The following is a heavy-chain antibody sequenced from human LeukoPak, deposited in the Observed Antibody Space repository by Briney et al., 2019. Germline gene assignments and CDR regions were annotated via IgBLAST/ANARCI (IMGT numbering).Heavy chain of an antibody. CDR1: GYTFTSYG. CDR3: ARGPISPAAVVTQYYYMDV. Sequence: GASVKVSCKASGYTFTSYGISWVRQAPGHGLECMGWISAYNGNTNYAQKLQGRVTMTTDTSTSTAYMELRSLRSDDTAVYYCARGPISPAAVVTQYYYMDVWGKGTTVTISS. J-gene: IGHJ6*03. D-gene: IGHD4-23*01. V-gene: IGHV1-18*01. CDR2: ISAYNGNT.